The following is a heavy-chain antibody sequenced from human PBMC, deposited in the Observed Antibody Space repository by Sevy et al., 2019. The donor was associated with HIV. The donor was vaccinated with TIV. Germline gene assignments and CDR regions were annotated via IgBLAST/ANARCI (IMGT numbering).Heavy chain of an antibody. D-gene: IGHD3-22*01. J-gene: IGHJ4*02. CDR1: DYTFSTQG. V-gene: IGHV1-18*01. Sequence: ASVKVSCKASDYTFSTQGFNWVRQAPGQGLEWMGWISAYNGNTKYAQKFQGRVTMTTDTSTSTAYMKLRSLTPDDTAVYYCARDCAPGYYYDAIGVKRDYYFDYWGQGTLVTVSS. CDR3: ARDCAPGYYYDAIGVKRDYYFDY. CDR2: ISAYNGNT.